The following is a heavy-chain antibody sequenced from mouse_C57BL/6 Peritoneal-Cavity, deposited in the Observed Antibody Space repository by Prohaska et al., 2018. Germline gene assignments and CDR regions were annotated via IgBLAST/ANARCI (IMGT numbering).Heavy chain of an antibody. J-gene: IGHJ2*01. D-gene: IGHD2-10*02. CDR1: GYSITSGYY. CDR3: VWYYEGGCVDY. CDR2: ISYDSSN. V-gene: IGHV3-6*01. Sequence: VQLQQSAQGLAKPSLSLSLTCFVTGYSITSGYYWNWIRQFQGNKLEWMGYISYDSSNNYNPTLKNRIAITRYTTEDHAFLELVSMNTACAAKDYGVWYYEGGCVDYWGQGTTLTVSS.